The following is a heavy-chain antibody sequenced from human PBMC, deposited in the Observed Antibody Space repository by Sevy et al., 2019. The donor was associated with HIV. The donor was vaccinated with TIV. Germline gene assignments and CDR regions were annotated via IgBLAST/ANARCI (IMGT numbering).Heavy chain of an antibody. CDR2: ISGSGGST. J-gene: IGHJ4*02. D-gene: IGHD2-21*02. Sequence: GGSLRLSCAASGFTFSSYAMSWVRQAPGKGLEWVSAISGSGGSTYYADSVKGRFTISRDNSKNTLYLQMNSVRAEDTAVYYCAKDGAYCGGDCLGDYFDYWGQGTLVTVSS. CDR1: GFTFSSYA. CDR3: AKDGAYCGGDCLGDYFDY. V-gene: IGHV3-23*01.